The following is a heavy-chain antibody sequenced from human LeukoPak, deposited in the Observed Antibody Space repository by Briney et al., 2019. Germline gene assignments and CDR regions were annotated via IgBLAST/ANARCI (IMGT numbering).Heavy chain of an antibody. CDR1: GGSISSYY. CDR3: ARERLSGYDPGYFDY. V-gene: IGHV4-59*01. Sequence: PSETLSLTCTVSGGSISSYYWSWIRQPPGKGLEWIGYIYYSGSTNYNPSLKSRVTISVDTSKSQFSLKLSSVTAADTAVYYCARERLSGYDPGYFDYWGQGTLVTVSS. D-gene: IGHD5-12*01. CDR2: IYYSGST. J-gene: IGHJ4*02.